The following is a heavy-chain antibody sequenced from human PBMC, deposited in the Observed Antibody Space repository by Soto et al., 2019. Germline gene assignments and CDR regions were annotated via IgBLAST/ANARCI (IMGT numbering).Heavy chain of an antibody. D-gene: IGHD3-10*01. CDR1: GFTFSSYA. J-gene: IGHJ6*02. CDR2: ISGSGGST. CDR3: AKDGEGLDYGMDV. Sequence: GGSLRLSCAASGFTFSSYAMSWVRQAPGKGLEWVSGISGSGGSTYYADSVKGRFTISRDNSKNTLYLQMNSLRAEDTAVYYCAKDGEGLDYGMDVWGQGTTVTVSS. V-gene: IGHV3-23*01.